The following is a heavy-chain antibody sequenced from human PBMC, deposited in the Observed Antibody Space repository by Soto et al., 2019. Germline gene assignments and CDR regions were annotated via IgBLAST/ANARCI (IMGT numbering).Heavy chain of an antibody. CDR1: GDSIISSDFY. D-gene: IGHD3-3*02. Sequence: ETLSLTCTVSGDSIISSDFYWGWVRQPPGKGLEWIGSIFYLGSSYYNPSLKSRVTMSVDTSKNQFSLRLRSVTAADTALYFCARHSLALRKNNWFGPWGQGIMVTV. J-gene: IGHJ5*02. V-gene: IGHV4-39*01. CDR3: ARHSLALRKNNWFGP. CDR2: IFYLGSS.